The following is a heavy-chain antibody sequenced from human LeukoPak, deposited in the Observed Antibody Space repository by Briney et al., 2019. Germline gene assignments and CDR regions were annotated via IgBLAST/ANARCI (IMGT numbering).Heavy chain of an antibody. Sequence: ASVKVACKASGYVFGAYYIHWVRQAPAQGFEWMGWIAPNSGDTKIAQKFQRRVTITRDTSINTVYMELRRTTSDDSAVYYCAREIAVASDSNAVGVHWGQGTLVTVAS. J-gene: IGHJ4*02. CDR2: IAPNSGDT. V-gene: IGHV1-2*02. CDR1: GYVFGAYY. CDR3: AREIAVASDSNAVGVH. D-gene: IGHD6-19*01.